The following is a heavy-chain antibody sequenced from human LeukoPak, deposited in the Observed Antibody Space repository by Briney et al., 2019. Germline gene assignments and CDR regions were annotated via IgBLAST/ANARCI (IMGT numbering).Heavy chain of an antibody. CDR3: ARGLGSYYSYLDY. V-gene: IGHV3-30*03. CDR2: ISYDGSNK. D-gene: IGHD3-10*01. J-gene: IGHJ4*02. Sequence: GGSLRLSCAASGFTFSSYGMHWVRQAPGKGLEWVAVISYDGSNKYYADSMKGRFTISRDNSKNTLYLQMNSLRVEDTAIYYCARGLGSYYSYLDYWGQGTLVTVSS. CDR1: GFTFSSYG.